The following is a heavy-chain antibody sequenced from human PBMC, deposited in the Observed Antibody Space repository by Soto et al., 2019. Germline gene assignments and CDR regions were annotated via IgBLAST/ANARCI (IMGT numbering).Heavy chain of an antibody. CDR2: IYSTGST. D-gene: IGHD4-17*01. V-gene: IGHV4-31*03. Sequence: QVQLQESGPGLVEASQTLSLTCTVSGATISSGGFYWSWIRQRPGKGLEWIGHIYSTGSTYYNPSLNIRVTISVDMSRNQFSLKLRSVTAADTAKYFCARDDSFYGEPGYGMNVWGQGTTVTVSS. CDR3: ARDDSFYGEPGYGMNV. CDR1: GATISSGGFY. J-gene: IGHJ6*02.